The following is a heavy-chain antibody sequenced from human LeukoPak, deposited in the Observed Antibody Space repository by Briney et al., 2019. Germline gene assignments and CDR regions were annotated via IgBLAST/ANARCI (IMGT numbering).Heavy chain of an antibody. CDR1: GFTFSSYG. V-gene: IGHV3-30*02. J-gene: IGHJ4*02. Sequence: GGSLRLSCAASGFTFSSYGMHWVRQAPGKGLEWVAFIRYDGSNKYYADSVKGRFTVSRDNSKNTLYLQVNNLRAEDTAVYYCASRGTSGWYQGGFDYWGQGTLVTVSS. D-gene: IGHD6-19*01. CDR3: ASRGTSGWYQGGFDY. CDR2: IRYDGSNK.